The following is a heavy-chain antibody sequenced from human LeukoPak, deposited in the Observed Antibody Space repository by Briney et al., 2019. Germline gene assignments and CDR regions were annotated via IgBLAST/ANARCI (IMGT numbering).Heavy chain of an antibody. CDR3: ARVGSPYYGSGIDYYYYYMDV. CDR1: GFTFSSYG. D-gene: IGHD3-10*01. Sequence: GGSLRLSCATSGFTFSSYGVHWVRQAPGKGLEWVAFRRYDGNNKYYAESVEGRFTISRDNSNNTVYLHMNSLRTEDTAMYYCARVGSPYYGSGIDYYYYYMDVWGKGTTVTVSS. V-gene: IGHV3-30*02. CDR2: RRYDGNNK. J-gene: IGHJ6*03.